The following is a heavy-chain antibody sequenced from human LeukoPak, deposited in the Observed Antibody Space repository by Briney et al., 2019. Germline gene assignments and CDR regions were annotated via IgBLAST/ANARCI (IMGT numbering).Heavy chain of an antibody. CDR3: ARVVVAAHDAFDI. Sequence: ASVKVSCKASGYTFTSYDINWVRQATGQGLEWMGWMNPNSGNTGYAQKLQGRVTITRNTSISTAYMELSGLRSEDTAVYYCARVVVAAHDAFDIWGQGTMVTVSS. J-gene: IGHJ3*02. CDR1: GYTFTSYD. D-gene: IGHD2-15*01. V-gene: IGHV1-8*03. CDR2: MNPNSGNT.